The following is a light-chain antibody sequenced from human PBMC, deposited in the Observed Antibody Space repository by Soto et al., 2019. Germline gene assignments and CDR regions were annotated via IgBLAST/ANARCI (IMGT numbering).Light chain of an antibody. CDR1: SSDVGGYNY. Sequence: QSALTQPPSASGSPGQSVTISCTGTSSDVGGYNYVSWYQQHPGKAPKLMIYEVSKRPSGVPDRFSGSKSGNTASLTVSGLQAEDEADYYSSSYAGSNNLVFGGGTKLTDL. CDR2: EVS. V-gene: IGLV2-8*01. J-gene: IGLJ2*01. CDR3: SSYAGSNNLV.